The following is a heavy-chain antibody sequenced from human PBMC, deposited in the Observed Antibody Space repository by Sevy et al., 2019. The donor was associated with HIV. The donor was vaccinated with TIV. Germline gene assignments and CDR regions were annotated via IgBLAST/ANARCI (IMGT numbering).Heavy chain of an antibody. D-gene: IGHD3-3*01. V-gene: IGHV3-30-3*01. CDR1: GFTFSSNA. J-gene: IGHJ6*03. CDR3: ARGATISGVVIDYYMDV. Sequence: GGSLRLSCAASGFTFSSNAMHWVRQAPGKGLEWVAVISYDGSNKYYADSVKGRFTISRDNSKNTLYLQMNSLRAEDTAVYYCARGATISGVVIDYYMDVWGKGTTVTVSS. CDR2: ISYDGSNK.